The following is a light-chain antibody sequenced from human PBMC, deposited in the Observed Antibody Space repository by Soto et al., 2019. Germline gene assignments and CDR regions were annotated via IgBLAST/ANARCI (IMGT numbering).Light chain of an antibody. J-gene: IGLJ3*02. CDR1: SSDVGGYSL. CDR3: ISYIPSTTTHWV. CDR2: EGT. V-gene: IGLV2-14*02. Sequence: QSALTQPASVSGSPGQSITVSCTGTSSDVGGYSLVSWYHQNPGKPPKLVIYEGTKRPSGVSNRLSGSKSGNTASLTISGLQAEDEADYYCISYIPSTTTHWVFGGGTKLTVL.